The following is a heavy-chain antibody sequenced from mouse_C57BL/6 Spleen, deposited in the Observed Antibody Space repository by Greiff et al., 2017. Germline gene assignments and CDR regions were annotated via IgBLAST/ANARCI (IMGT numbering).Heavy chain of an antibody. CDR1: GYTFTSYW. CDR2: IDPSDSYT. CDR3: ARTRFITTVVASFDY. V-gene: IGHV1-69*01. J-gene: IGHJ2*01. Sequence: QVQLKQPGAELVMPGASVKLSCKASGYTFTSYWMHWVKQRPGQGLEWIGEIDPSDSYTNYNQKFKGKSTLTVDKSSSTAYMQLSSLTSEDSAVYYCARTRFITTVVASFDYWGQGTTLTVSS. D-gene: IGHD1-1*01.